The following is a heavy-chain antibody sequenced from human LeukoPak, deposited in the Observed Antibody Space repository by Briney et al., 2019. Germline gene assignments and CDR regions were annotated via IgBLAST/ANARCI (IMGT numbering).Heavy chain of an antibody. CDR2: IWSDSTNK. V-gene: IGHV3-33*01. Sequence: GRSLRLSCAASGFTFSTYAMHWVRQAPGKGLEWVAVIWSDSTNKYYTDSVRGRFTISRDNSKNTLYLQMSSLRAEDTAMYYCARDRLTTVTTFHFDYWGQGTLVTVSS. D-gene: IGHD4-17*01. CDR1: GFTFSTYA. CDR3: ARDRLTTVTTFHFDY. J-gene: IGHJ4*02.